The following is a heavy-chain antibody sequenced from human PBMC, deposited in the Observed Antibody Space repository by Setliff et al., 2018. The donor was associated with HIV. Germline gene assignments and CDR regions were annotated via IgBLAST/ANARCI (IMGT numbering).Heavy chain of an antibody. V-gene: IGHV1-69*05. Sequence: SVKVSCKASGGTFSSYAISWVRQAPGQGLEWMGGIIPIFGTANYAQKFQGRVTITRDTSISTAYMELSRLRSDDTAVYYCARAPGSSSSRGWFDPWGQGTLVTVSS. CDR3: ARAPGSSSSRGWFDP. CDR2: IIPIFGTA. CDR1: GGTFSSYA. J-gene: IGHJ5*02. D-gene: IGHD6-6*01.